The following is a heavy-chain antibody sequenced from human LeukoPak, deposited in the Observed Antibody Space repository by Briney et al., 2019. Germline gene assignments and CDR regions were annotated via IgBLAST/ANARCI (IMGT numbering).Heavy chain of an antibody. CDR1: GYTFTAYY. V-gene: IGHV1-2*02. J-gene: IGHJ3*02. CDR3: ARAGVWDYYDSSGYHNGAFDI. Sequence: ASVKVSCKASGYTFTAYYMHWVRQAPGQGLEWMGWINPNSGGTNYAQKFQGRVTMTRDTSISTAYMELSRLRSDDTAVYFCARAGVWDYYDSSGYHNGAFDIWGQETMVTVSS. D-gene: IGHD3-22*01. CDR2: INPNSGGT.